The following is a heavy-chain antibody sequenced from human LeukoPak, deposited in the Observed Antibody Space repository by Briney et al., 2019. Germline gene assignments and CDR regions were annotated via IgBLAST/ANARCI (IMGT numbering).Heavy chain of an antibody. V-gene: IGHV3-21*06. CDR2: VSGTSEYI. CDR3: ARWYSSGWYSDY. Sequence: PGGSLRLSCATSEFTVSNNYMSWVRQAPGKGLEWVSSVSGTSEYIYYADSVRGRFTISRDNAKDTVYLQMNSLRAEDTAVYYCARWYSSGWYSDYWGQGTLVTVSS. CDR1: EFTVSNNY. J-gene: IGHJ4*02. D-gene: IGHD6-19*01.